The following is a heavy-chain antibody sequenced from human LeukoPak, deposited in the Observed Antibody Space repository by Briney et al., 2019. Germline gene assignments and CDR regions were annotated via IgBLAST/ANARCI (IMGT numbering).Heavy chain of an antibody. CDR1: GDSVSSNSAA. CDR2: TYYRSKWYN. V-gene: IGHV6-1*01. CDR3: ARDSLNYDFWSGYVNWFDP. J-gene: IGHJ5*02. Sequence: SQTLSLTCAISGDSVSSNSAAWNWIRQSPSRGLEWLGRTYYRSKWYNDYAVSVKSRITINPDTSKNQFSLQLNSVTPEDTAVYYCARDSLNYDFWSGYVNWFDPWGQGTLVTVSS. D-gene: IGHD3-3*01.